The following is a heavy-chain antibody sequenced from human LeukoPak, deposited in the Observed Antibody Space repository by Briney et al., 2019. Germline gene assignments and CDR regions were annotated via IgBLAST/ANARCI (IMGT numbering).Heavy chain of an antibody. Sequence: GGSLRLSCAASGFTFSSYSMNWVRQAPGKGLEWVSSISSSSSYIYYADSVKGRFTISRDNAKNSLYLQMNSLRAEDTAVYYCADSSGYYTLLAKRGQGTLVTVSS. CDR3: ADSSGYYTLLAK. CDR2: ISSSSSYI. CDR1: GFTFSSYS. D-gene: IGHD3-3*01. J-gene: IGHJ4*02. V-gene: IGHV3-21*01.